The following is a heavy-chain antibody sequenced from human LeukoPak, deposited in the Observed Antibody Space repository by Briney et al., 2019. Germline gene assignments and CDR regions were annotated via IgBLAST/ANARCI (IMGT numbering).Heavy chain of an antibody. CDR3: ARGPPWYFDL. V-gene: IGHV3-74*01. D-gene: IGHD6-25*01. J-gene: IGHJ2*01. CDR2: INSDGSST. CDR1: GLIFRSYW. Sequence: GGSLRLSCAASGLIFRSYWMHWVRHAPGKGLVWVSTINSDGSSTTYADSVKGRFTISRDNAKNTLYLQMNSLRVEDTVVYYCARGPPWYFDLWGRGTLVTVSS.